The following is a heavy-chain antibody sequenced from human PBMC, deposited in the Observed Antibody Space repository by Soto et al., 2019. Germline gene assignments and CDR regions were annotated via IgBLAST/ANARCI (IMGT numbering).Heavy chain of an antibody. J-gene: IGHJ6*02. Sequence: GGSLRLSCAASGFTFSSYGMHWVRQAPGKGLEWVAVISYDGSNKYYADSVKGRFTISRDNSKNTLYLQMNSLRAEDTAVYYCASDRRDRQFGVVQDVWGQGTTVTVSS. CDR1: GFTFSSYG. V-gene: IGHV3-30*03. CDR2: ISYDGSNK. D-gene: IGHD3-3*01. CDR3: ASDRRDRQFGVVQDV.